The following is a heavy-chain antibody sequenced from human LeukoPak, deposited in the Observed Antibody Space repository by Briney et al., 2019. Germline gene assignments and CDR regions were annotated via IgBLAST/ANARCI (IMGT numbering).Heavy chain of an antibody. CDR1: GGSISSSSYY. Sequence: PSETLSLTCTVSGGSISSSSYYWGWIRQPPGTGLEWIGSIYYSGSTYYNPSLKSRVTISVDTSKNQFSLKLSSVTAADTAVYYCARGQRIVVVTAIPEYYFDYWGQGTLVTVSS. CDR3: ARGQRIVVVTAIPEYYFDY. V-gene: IGHV4-39*07. D-gene: IGHD2-21*02. CDR2: IYYSGST. J-gene: IGHJ4*02.